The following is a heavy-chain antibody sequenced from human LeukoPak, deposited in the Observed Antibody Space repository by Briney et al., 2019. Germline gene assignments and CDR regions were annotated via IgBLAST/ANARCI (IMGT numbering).Heavy chain of an antibody. CDR3: ARVPTTNGMDV. Sequence: GGSLRLSCAASGFTFSSYSMNWVRQAPGKGLEWVSSISSSSSYIYYADSVKGRFTISRDNAKNSLYLQMNSLRAEDTAVYYCARVPTTNGMDVWGQGTTVTVSS. J-gene: IGHJ6*02. CDR1: GFTFSSYS. D-gene: IGHD4-17*01. CDR2: ISSSSSYI. V-gene: IGHV3-21*01.